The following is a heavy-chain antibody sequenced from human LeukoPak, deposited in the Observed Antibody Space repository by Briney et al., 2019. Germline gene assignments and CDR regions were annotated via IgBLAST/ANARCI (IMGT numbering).Heavy chain of an antibody. V-gene: IGHV3-15*01. Sequence: GGSLRLSCAAPGFTFSNARMSWVRQAPGKGLEWVGRIKSKTDGGTTDYAAPVKGRFTISRDDSKNTLYLQMNSLKTEDTAVYYCTGHGYGSGSYSSDWGQGTLVTVSA. J-gene: IGHJ4*02. D-gene: IGHD3-10*01. CDR2: IKSKTDGGTT. CDR3: TGHGYGSGSYSSD. CDR1: GFTFSNAR.